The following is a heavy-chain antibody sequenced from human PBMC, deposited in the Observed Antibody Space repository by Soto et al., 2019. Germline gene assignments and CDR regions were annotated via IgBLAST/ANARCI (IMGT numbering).Heavy chain of an antibody. J-gene: IGHJ4*02. V-gene: IGHV4-59*12. CDR2: IYYSGST. Sequence: SETLSLTCTVFGVSISTYYWSWIRQPPGKGLEWIGYIYYSGSTNCNPSLKSRVTISVDTSKNQFSLKLSSVTAADTAVYSCARTPWDGYTGYYFDYWGQGTLVTVSS. D-gene: IGHD5-18*01. CDR3: ARTPWDGYTGYYFDY. CDR1: GVSISTYY.